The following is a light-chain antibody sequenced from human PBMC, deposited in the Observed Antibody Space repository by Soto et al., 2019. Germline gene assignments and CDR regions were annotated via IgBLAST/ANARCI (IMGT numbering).Light chain of an antibody. CDR2: DAS. V-gene: IGKV1-5*01. CDR3: QQYDKYST. J-gene: IGKJ1*01. Sequence: DIQMTQSPSSLSASVGDRVTITCRASQGISVSLAWYQQKPGKAPNLLIYDASTLQGGVPSRFSGSGSGTEFTLTVTSLQPEDFATYFCQQYDKYSTFGHGTKVDIK. CDR1: QGISVS.